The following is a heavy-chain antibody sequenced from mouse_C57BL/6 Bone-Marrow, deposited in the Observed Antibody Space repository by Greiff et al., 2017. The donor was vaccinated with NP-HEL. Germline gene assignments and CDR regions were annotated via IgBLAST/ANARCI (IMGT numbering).Heavy chain of an antibody. V-gene: IGHV1-7*01. J-gene: IGHJ4*01. CDR3: ASNYYYGSSYYYAMDY. Sequence: VQLQQSGAELAKPGASVKLSCKASGYTFTSYWMHWVKQRPGQGLEWIGYINPSSGYTKYNQKFKDKATLTADNSSSPAYMQLSSLTYEDSAVYYCASNYYYGSSYYYAMDYWGQGTSVTVSS. D-gene: IGHD1-1*01. CDR2: INPSSGYT. CDR1: GYTFTSYW.